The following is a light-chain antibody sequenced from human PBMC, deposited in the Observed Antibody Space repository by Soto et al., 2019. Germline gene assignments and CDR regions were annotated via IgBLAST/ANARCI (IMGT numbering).Light chain of an antibody. Sequence: EIVMTQSPATLSVSPGERATLSCRASQSVSSNLAWYQQKPGLAPRLLIYGASTRATGGPARFSGSGSGTEFTLTISSLQSEDFAVYYCQQYNNWPLTFGGGTKVEIK. CDR1: QSVSSN. CDR3: QQYNNWPLT. J-gene: IGKJ4*01. V-gene: IGKV3-15*01. CDR2: GAS.